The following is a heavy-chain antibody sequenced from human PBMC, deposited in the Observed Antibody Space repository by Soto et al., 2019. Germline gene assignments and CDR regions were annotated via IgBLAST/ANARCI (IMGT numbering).Heavy chain of an antibody. V-gene: IGHV1-69*12. CDR2: IIPIFGTA. CDR3: ARDRVGADWFDA. J-gene: IGHJ5*02. CDR1: GGTFSSYA. Sequence: QVQRVQSGAEVKKPGSSVKVFCKASGGTFSSYAITWVRQAPGQGVEWMGAIIPIFGTANYAQKFQGRVTISAGESNSTAHMELSSLTYEDTAVYYCARDRVGADWFDAWGQGTLVSVSS. D-gene: IGHD1-26*01.